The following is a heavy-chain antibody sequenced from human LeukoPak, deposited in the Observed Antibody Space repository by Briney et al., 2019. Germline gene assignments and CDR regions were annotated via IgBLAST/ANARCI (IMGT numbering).Heavy chain of an antibody. Sequence: GGSLRLSCAASGFTFSSYSMTWVRQAPGKGLEWVSSISSSGSYIYYADSVKGRFTISRDNAKNSLYLQMNSLRAEDTAVYYCARYRFGEAGIAVAGFDYWGQGTLVTVSS. CDR2: ISSSGSYI. CDR1: GFTFSSYS. V-gene: IGHV3-21*01. J-gene: IGHJ4*02. D-gene: IGHD6-19*01. CDR3: ARYRFGEAGIAVAGFDY.